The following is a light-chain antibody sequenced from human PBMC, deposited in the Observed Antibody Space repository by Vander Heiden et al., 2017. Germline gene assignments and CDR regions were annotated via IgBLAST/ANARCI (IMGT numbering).Light chain of an antibody. CDR2: DAS. CDR1: QSVSNN. J-gene: IGKJ1*01. CDR3: QHDNSWPRT. Sequence: EIVLTQSPATLSVSPGERATLSCRASQSVSNNLAWYQQKPGQAPRLLISDASTRATGIPARFSGSGSGTEFTLSISSLQSEDFVLYYCQHDNSWPRTFGQGTKVEIK. V-gene: IGKV3-15*01.